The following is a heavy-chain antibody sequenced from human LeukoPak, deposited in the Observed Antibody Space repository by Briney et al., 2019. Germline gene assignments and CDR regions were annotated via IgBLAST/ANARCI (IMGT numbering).Heavy chain of an antibody. Sequence: PGGSLRLSCAASGFTFSSYWMSWVRQAPGKGLEWVANIKQDGSEKYYVDSVKGRFTISRDNAKNSLYLQMNSLRAEDTAVYYCARDLGHRITPIDYWGQGTLVTVSS. J-gene: IGHJ4*02. V-gene: IGHV3-7*01. CDR2: IKQDGSEK. CDR3: ARDLGHRITPIDY. CDR1: GFTFSSYW. D-gene: IGHD3-10*01.